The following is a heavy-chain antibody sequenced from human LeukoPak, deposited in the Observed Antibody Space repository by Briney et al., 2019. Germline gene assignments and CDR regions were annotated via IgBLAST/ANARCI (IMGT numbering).Heavy chain of an antibody. V-gene: IGHV3-23*01. D-gene: IGHD6-19*01. CDR2: ISGSGGST. CDR3: AKEPFAGYSSGWYWL. Sequence: SGGSLRLSCVGSRFTFSRYWMNWVRQAPGKGLEWVSAISGSGGSTYYADSVKGRFTISRDNSKNTLYLQMNSLRAEDTAVYYCAKEPFAGYSSGWYWLWGQGTLVTVSS. CDR1: RFTFSRYW. J-gene: IGHJ4*02.